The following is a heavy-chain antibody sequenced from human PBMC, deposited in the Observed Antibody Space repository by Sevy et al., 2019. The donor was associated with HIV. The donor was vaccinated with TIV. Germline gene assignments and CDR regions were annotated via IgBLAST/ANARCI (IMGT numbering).Heavy chain of an antibody. J-gene: IGHJ6*02. Sequence: SETLSLTCTVSGDSISSAGYSWSWIRQPPGKGLECVGYMYHTGRTNYNPSLMSRVTISVDTSKNQFPLKVNSVTAADTAVYYCARVGGLTDYGMDVWGQGTTVTVSS. CDR2: MYHTGRT. D-gene: IGHD1-26*01. V-gene: IGHV4-61*08. CDR1: GDSISSAGYS. CDR3: ARVGGLTDYGMDV.